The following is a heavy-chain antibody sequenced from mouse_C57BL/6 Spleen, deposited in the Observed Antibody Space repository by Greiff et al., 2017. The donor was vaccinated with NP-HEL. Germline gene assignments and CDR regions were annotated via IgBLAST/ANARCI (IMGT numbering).Heavy chain of an antibody. V-gene: IGHV1-81*01. Sequence: VQLQESGAELARPGASVKLSCKASGYTFTSYGISWVKQRTGQGLEWIGEIYPRSGNTYYNEKFKGKATLTADKSSSTAYMELRSLTSEDSAVYFCARTNYGSSYVDYWGQGTTLTVSS. CDR3: ARTNYGSSYVDY. J-gene: IGHJ2*01. CDR1: GYTFTSYG. D-gene: IGHD1-1*01. CDR2: IYPRSGNT.